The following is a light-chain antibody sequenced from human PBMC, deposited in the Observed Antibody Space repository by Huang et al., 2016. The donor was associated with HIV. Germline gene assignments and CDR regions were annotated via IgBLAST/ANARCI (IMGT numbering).Light chain of an antibody. CDR3: QQYNNWRT. CDR2: EAS. CDR1: QSVSSS. V-gene: IGKV3-15*01. Sequence: EIVMTQSPATLSVSPGERATLSCRASQSVSSSLAWYHQKPGQAPRLLIYEASTRATGIPARFSGSGSGTEFTLTISSLQSEDFAVYYCQQYNNWRTFGQGTKVEIK. J-gene: IGKJ1*01.